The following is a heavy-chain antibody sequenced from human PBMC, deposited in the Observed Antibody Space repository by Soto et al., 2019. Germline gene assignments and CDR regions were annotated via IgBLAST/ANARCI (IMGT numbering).Heavy chain of an antibody. V-gene: IGHV1-69*01. D-gene: IGHD5-18*01. Sequence: QVQLVQSGAEVKKPGSSVKVSCKASGDTLSHYGVSWVRQVPGKGLEWMGVTTAILGTRDYAQKFQGRITMTSNDSTTTSYMELNSLTSDDTAVYYCAAGDSSDTGDHWGQGTLVTVSS. CDR2: TTAILGTR. CDR3: AAGDSSDTGDH. J-gene: IGHJ4*02. CDR1: GDTLSHYG.